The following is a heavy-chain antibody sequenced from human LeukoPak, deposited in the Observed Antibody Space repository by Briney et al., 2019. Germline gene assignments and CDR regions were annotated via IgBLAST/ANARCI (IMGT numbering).Heavy chain of an antibody. D-gene: IGHD2-8*02. CDR3: TRSGGWWSLDY. V-gene: IGHV4-30-2*01. Sequence: PSQTLSLTCAVSGGSISSGGHSWSWIRQPPGKGLEWIGYIYHSGSTCYNPSLKSRVTISVDRSKNQFSLKLSSVTAADTAVYFCTRSGGWWSLDYWGQGALVTVSS. J-gene: IGHJ4*02. CDR1: GGSISSGGHS. CDR2: IYHSGST.